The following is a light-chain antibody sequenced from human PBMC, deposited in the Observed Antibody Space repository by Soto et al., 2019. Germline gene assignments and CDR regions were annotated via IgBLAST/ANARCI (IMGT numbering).Light chain of an antibody. Sequence: DIQMTQSPSTLSASVGDRVTITCRASQSITSWLAWYQQKPGRAPKVLIYKASTLASGVPSRFSGSASGTEFTLTISSLQPDDFVTYHCQQYHSYPLTFGGGTKVEI. J-gene: IGKJ4*01. V-gene: IGKV1-5*03. CDR1: QSITSW. CDR3: QQYHSYPLT. CDR2: KAS.